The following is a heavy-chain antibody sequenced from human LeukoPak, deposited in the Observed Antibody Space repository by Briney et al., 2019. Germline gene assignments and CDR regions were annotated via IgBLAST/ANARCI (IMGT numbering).Heavy chain of an antibody. V-gene: IGHV4-59*01. CDR2: IYYSGST. D-gene: IGHD3-3*01. Sequence: SETLSLTCTVSGGSISSYYWSWIRQPPGKGLEWIGYIYYSGSTNYNPSLKSRVTISVDTSKNQFSLKLSSVTAADTAVYYCARGEGYDFWSGYFFPYFDYWGQGTLVTVSS. CDR3: ARGEGYDFWSGYFFPYFDY. CDR1: GGSISSYY. J-gene: IGHJ4*02.